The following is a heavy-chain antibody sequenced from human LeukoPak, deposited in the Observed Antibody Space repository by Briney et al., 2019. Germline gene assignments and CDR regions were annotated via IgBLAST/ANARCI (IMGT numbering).Heavy chain of an antibody. V-gene: IGHV3-30*02. CDR1: GFTFSSYG. D-gene: IGHD5-18*01. CDR3: AKVASGYSYGFIEDY. Sequence: PGGSLRLSCAASGFTFSSYGMHWVRQAPGKGLEWVAFIRYDGSNKYYADSVKGRFTISRDNSKNTLYLQMNSLRAEDTAVYYCAKVASGYSYGFIEDYWGQGTLVTVSS. CDR2: IRYDGSNK. J-gene: IGHJ4*02.